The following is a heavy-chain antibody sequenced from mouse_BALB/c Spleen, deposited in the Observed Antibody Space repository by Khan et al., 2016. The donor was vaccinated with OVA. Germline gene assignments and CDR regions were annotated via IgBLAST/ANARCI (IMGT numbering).Heavy chain of an antibody. CDR1: GYTFTNCG. Sequence: QVQLKESGPELKKPGETVKISCKASGYTFTNCGMNWVKQAPGKGLKWMGWINTYTGEPTYADDFKGRFAFSLETSASTAYLQINNLKNEDTATYFCARPPYFSYVMYYWGQGTSVTVSS. CDR2: INTYTGEP. V-gene: IGHV9-3-1*01. J-gene: IGHJ4*01. CDR3: ARPPYFSYVMYY. D-gene: IGHD2-10*01.